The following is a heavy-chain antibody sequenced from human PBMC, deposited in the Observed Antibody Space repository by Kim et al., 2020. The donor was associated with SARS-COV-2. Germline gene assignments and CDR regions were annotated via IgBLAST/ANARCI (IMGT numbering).Heavy chain of an antibody. V-gene: IGHV3-33*01. Sequence: YYADSVKGRFTISRDNSKNTLYLQINSLRAEDTAVYYCAGDLGWGDAFDIWGQGTMVTVSS. J-gene: IGHJ3*02. D-gene: IGHD6-19*01. CDR3: AGDLGWGDAFDI.